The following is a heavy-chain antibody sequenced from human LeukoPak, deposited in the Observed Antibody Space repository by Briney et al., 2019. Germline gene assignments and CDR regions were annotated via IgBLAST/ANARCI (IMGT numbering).Heavy chain of an antibody. Sequence: PSETLSLTCTVSGGSITNFYGGWIRQSPGKGLELIGYIYYSGTTNYSPSLKSRISISVDTSKKQFSLKLSSVTAADTAVYYCARSPGGGFDIWGQGTMVTASS. J-gene: IGHJ3*02. V-gene: IGHV4-59*01. CDR2: IYYSGTT. D-gene: IGHD2-15*01. CDR3: ARSPGGGFDI. CDR1: GGSITNFY.